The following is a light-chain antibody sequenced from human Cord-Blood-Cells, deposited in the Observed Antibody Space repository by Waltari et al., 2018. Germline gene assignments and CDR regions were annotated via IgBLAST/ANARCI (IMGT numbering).Light chain of an antibody. CDR3: QQRSNWLT. CDR2: DAS. J-gene: IGKJ4*01. Sequence: EIVLTQSPATLPLSPGERANLSCRASQSVSSYLAWYQQKPGQAPRLLIYDASNRATGIPARFSGSGSGTDFTLTISSLEPEDFAVYYCQQRSNWLTFGGGTKVEIK. CDR1: QSVSSY. V-gene: IGKV3-11*01.